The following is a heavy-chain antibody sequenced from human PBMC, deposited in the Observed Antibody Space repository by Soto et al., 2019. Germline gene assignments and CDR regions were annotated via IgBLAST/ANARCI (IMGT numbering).Heavy chain of an antibody. Sequence: QVQLVESGGGVVQPGRSLRLSCAASGFTFSSYGMHWVRQAPGKGLEWVAVIWYDGSNKYYADSVKGRFTISRDNSKNTLYLKMNSLRAEDTAVYYCAREALEYSYGPRPFDYWGQGTLVTVSS. CDR1: GFTFSSYG. V-gene: IGHV3-33*01. CDR3: AREALEYSYGPRPFDY. D-gene: IGHD5-18*01. J-gene: IGHJ4*02. CDR2: IWYDGSNK.